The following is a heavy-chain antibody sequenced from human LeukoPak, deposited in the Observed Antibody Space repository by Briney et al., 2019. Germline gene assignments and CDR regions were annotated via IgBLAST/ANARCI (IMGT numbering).Heavy chain of an antibody. CDR2: ISSSSNYM. J-gene: IGHJ4*02. CDR1: GFTLSSYT. V-gene: IGHV3-21*01. CDR3: ARDRAVAGLLDY. Sequence: GGSLRLSCAASGFTLSSYTMNWVRQAPGKGLEWVSSISSSSNYMYYADSVKGRFTISRDNAKNSLYLQMNSLRAEDTAVYYCARDRAVAGLLDYWGQGTLVTVSS. D-gene: IGHD6-19*01.